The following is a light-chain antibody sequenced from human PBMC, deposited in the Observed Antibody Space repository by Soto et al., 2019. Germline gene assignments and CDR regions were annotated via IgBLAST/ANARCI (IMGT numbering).Light chain of an antibody. CDR1: QSISSSY. V-gene: IGKV3-20*01. Sequence: EIVLTQSPGTLSLSPGERATLSCRASQSISSSYLAWYQQKPGQAPRLLIYGASSRATGIPDRFSGSGSGTDFTLTISRLEPEDFAVYYCQQYGSSPPLTFGGGTTVEIK. J-gene: IGKJ4*01. CDR2: GAS. CDR3: QQYGSSPPLT.